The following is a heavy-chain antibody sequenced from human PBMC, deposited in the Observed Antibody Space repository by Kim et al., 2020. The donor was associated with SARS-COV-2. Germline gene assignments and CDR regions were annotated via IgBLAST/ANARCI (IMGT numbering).Heavy chain of an antibody. CDR3: VKDRGNTAMGGFDY. CDR1: GFTFSSYA. Sequence: GGSLRLSCAASGFTFSSYAMSWVRQASGKGLEWVSGISGSGDNTYYADSVKGRYTVSRDNSKNTLYLQMNSLRAEDTAVYYCVKDRGNTAMGGFDYWGQGTLVTVSS. CDR2: ISGSGDNT. J-gene: IGHJ4*02. V-gene: IGHV3-23*01. D-gene: IGHD5-18*01.